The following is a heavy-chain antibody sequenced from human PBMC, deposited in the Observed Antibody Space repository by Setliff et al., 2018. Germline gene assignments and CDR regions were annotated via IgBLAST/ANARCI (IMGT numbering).Heavy chain of an antibody. CDR2: IRSKADSYIT. CDR3: AITMATGVDFFDY. Sequence: GGSLRLSCAASGFTFSGSAVYWVRQASGRGLEWVGRIRSKADSYITQYAASVEGRFTISRDDSKNSLYLQVNSLKTEDTAVYYCAITMATGVDFFDYWGQGTLVTVSS. D-gene: IGHD5-12*01. V-gene: IGHV3-73*01. CDR1: GFTFSGSA. J-gene: IGHJ4*02.